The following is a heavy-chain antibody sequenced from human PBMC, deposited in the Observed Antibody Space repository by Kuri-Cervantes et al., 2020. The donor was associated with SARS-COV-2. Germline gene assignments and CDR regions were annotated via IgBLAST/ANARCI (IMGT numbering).Heavy chain of an antibody. CDR1: GFTVSSNY. D-gene: IGHD2-15*01. Sequence: GESLKISCAASGFTVSSNYMSWVRQAPGKGLEWVAVISYDGSNKYYADSVKGRFTISRDNSKNTLYLQMNSLRAEDTAVYYCASQYCSGGSCYSGYYYGMDVWGQGTTVTVSS. CDR3: ASQYCSGGSCYSGYYYGMDV. J-gene: IGHJ6*02. V-gene: IGHV3-30-3*01. CDR2: ISYDGSNK.